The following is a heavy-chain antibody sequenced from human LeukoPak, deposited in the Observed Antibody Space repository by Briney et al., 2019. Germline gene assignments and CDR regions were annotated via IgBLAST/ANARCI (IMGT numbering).Heavy chain of an antibody. Sequence: ASVKVSCKASGYTFTRYDINWVRQAPGQGLEWMGWMNPNSGNTGYAQKFQGRVTMTRNTSISTAYMELSSLRSEDTAVYYCARYPRRYCSSTSCYVWGQGTLVTVSS. J-gene: IGHJ4*02. V-gene: IGHV1-8*01. CDR2: MNPNSGNT. D-gene: IGHD2-2*01. CDR1: GYTFTRYD. CDR3: ARYPRRYCSSTSCYV.